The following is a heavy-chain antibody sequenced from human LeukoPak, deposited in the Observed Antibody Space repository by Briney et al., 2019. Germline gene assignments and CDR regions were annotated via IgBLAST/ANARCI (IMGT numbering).Heavy chain of an antibody. J-gene: IGHJ4*02. D-gene: IGHD6-13*01. CDR3: AKGFGIAWYVFLFDY. CDR1: GGSMSPYF. V-gene: IGHV4-59*01. CDR2: IHYTGST. Sequence: PSETLSLTCTVSGGSMSPYFWTWLRQPPGKGLEWIGYIHYTGSTSYNPSLKSRVTISVDTSKNQLSLNLNSVTAADTAVYYCAKGFGIAWYVFLFDYWGQGSLVTVSS.